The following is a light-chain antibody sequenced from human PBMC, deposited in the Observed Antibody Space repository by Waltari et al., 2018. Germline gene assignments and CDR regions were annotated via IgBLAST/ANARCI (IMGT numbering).Light chain of an antibody. CDR1: KIGSKN. CDR2: DAG. V-gene: IGLV3-21*02. J-gene: IGLJ1*01. CDR3: QVWDSGSDHYV. Sequence: SYELTQPPSVSVAPGQTARITCDGDKIGSKNVHWYQHKPGQAPVLVVYDAGHRPSGIPGRFSGSNSGNTAALTISRVDAGDEAEYYCQVWDSGSDHYVFGTVTKVTVL.